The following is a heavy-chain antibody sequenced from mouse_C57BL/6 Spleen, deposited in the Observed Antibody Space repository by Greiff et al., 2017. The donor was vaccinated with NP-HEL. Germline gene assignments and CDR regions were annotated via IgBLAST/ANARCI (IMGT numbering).Heavy chain of an antibody. D-gene: IGHD1-1*01. CDR2: IYPRSGNT. CDR3: ARGGHKITTVYYFDY. Sequence: QVQLQQSGAELARPGASVKLSCKASGYTFTSYGISWVKQRTGQGLEWIGEIYPRSGNTYYNEKFKGKATLTADKSSSTAYMELRSLTSEDSAVYFCARGGHKITTVYYFDYWGQGTTLTVSS. V-gene: IGHV1-81*01. J-gene: IGHJ2*01. CDR1: GYTFTSYG.